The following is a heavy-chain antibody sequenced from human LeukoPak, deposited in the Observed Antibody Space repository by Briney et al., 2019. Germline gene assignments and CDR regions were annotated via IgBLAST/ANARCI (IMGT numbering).Heavy chain of an antibody. D-gene: IGHD3-10*01. Sequence: ASVKVSCKASGYTFTGYYMHWVRQAPGQGLEWMGWINPNSGGTNYAQKFQGRVAMTRDTSISTAYMELSRLRSDDTAVYYCARGFITMVQGVSYYMDVWGKGTTVTVSS. CDR2: INPNSGGT. V-gene: IGHV1-2*02. CDR3: ARGFITMVQGVSYYMDV. J-gene: IGHJ6*03. CDR1: GYTFTGYY.